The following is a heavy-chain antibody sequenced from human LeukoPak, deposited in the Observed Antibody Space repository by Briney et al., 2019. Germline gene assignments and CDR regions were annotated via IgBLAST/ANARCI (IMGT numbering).Heavy chain of an antibody. V-gene: IGHV3-23*01. CDR3: AKRGVVIRVFLVGFHKEAYYFDS. Sequence: GGSLRLSCAVPGITLSNYGMSWVRQAPGKGLEWVAGLSGSGGGTNYADSAQGRFTISRDNPKNTLYLQMNSLRAEDTAVYFCAKRGVVIRVFLVGFHKEAYYFDSWGQGALVTVSS. CDR1: GITLSNYG. J-gene: IGHJ4*02. CDR2: LSGSGGGT. D-gene: IGHD3-10*01.